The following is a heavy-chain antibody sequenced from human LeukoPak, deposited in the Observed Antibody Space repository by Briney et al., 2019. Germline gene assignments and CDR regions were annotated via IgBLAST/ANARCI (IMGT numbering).Heavy chain of an antibody. V-gene: IGHV3-23*01. J-gene: IGHJ4*02. CDR1: GFTFSSCA. CDR3: AKDKVSSSWYYFDY. D-gene: IGHD6-13*01. CDR2: ISGSGGST. Sequence: PGGSLRLSCTASGFTFSSCAMSWVRQAPGKGLEWVSEISGSGGSTYYADSVKGRFTISRDNSKNTLYLQMNSLRAEDTAVYYCAKDKVSSSWYYFDYWGQGTLVTVSS.